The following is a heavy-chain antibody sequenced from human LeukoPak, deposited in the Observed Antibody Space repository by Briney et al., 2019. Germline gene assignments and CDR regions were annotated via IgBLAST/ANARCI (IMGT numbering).Heavy chain of an antibody. CDR1: GYTFTSYG. V-gene: IGHV1-18*01. J-gene: IGHJ5*02. CDR2: ISAYNGNT. D-gene: IGHD5-24*01. CDR3: ARDNSLRDTAWWFDP. Sequence: ASVKVSCKASGYTFTSYGISWVRQAPGQGLEWMGWISAYNGNTNYAQKLQGRVTMTTDTSTSTAYMELRSLRSDDTAVYYCARDNSLRDTAWWFDPWGQGTLVTVSS.